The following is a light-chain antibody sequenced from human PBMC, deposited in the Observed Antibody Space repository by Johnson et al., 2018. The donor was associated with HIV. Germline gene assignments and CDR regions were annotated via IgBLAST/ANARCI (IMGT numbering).Light chain of an antibody. Sequence: QSVLTQPPSVSAAPGQKVTISCSGSSSDMGNYAVSWYQQLPGTAPKLLIYDNNKRPSGIPDRFSGSKSGTSATLGITGLQTGDEADYYCGTGDSSLSAGVFGTGTKVTVL. CDR3: GTGDSSLSAGV. J-gene: IGLJ1*01. CDR1: SSDMGNYA. V-gene: IGLV1-51*01. CDR2: DNN.